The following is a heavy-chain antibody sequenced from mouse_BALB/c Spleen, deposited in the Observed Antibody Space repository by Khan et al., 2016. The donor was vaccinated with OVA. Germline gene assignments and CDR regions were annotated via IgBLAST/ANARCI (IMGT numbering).Heavy chain of an antibody. V-gene: IGHV2-6-5*01. J-gene: IGHJ4*01. CDR2: IWGGGTT. CDR1: GFSLTDYG. CDR3: AQGVWSFYFALDY. Sequence: QVQLKESGPGLVAPSQNLSITCTVSGFSLTDYGVSWIRQPPGKGLEWLGVIWGGGTTYYNSALKSRLSISKDNSKSKVFLKLNSLQTDDTAIYYFAQGVWSFYFALDYWGQGTSVTVSS.